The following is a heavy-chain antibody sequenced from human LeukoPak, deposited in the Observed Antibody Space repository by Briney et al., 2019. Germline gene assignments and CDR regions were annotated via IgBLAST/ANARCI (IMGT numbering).Heavy chain of an antibody. J-gene: IGHJ4*02. D-gene: IGHD6-19*01. CDR1: GLTFSSYR. V-gene: IGHV3-48*04. Sequence: GSLRLSCAASGLTFSSYRMNWVRQAPGKGLEWVSYISSSGSTIYYADSVKGRFTISRDNAKNSLYLQMNSLRAEDTAVYYCARGLGYSSGWSTGFDYWGQGTLVTVSS. CDR2: ISSSGSTI. CDR3: ARGLGYSSGWSTGFDY.